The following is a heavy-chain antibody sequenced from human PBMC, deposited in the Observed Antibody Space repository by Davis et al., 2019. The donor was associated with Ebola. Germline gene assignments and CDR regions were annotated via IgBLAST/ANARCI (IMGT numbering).Heavy chain of an antibody. D-gene: IGHD3-9*01. CDR3: AKRGETYDVLTGYYYYYALDV. V-gene: IGHV3-23*01. Sequence: GESLKISCAASGFTFSSYAMSWVRQAPGKGLEWVSAISGSGGSTYYADSVKGRFTISRDNAKNTLYLQMNSLRAEDTAVYYCAKRGETYDVLTGYYYYYALDVWGRGTTVTVSS. CDR2: ISGSGGST. J-gene: IGHJ6*02. CDR1: GFTFSSYA.